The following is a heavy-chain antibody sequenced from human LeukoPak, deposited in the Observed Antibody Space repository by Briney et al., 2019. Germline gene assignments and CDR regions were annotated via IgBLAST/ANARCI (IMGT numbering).Heavy chain of an antibody. CDR3: ARSSGYGYYFDY. CDR2: ISSNGGTT. CDR1: GFTFSRDA. Sequence: GGSLRLSCAASGFTFSRDAMHWVRQAPGKGLEYVSAISSNGGTTHYGNSVKGRFTISRDNSKNTLYLQMGSLRAEDMAVYFCARSSGYGYYFDYWGQGTLVTVSS. J-gene: IGHJ4*02. V-gene: IGHV3-64*01. D-gene: IGHD3-22*01.